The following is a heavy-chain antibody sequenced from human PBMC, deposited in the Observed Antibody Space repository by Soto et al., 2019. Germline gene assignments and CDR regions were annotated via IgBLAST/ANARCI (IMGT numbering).Heavy chain of an antibody. V-gene: IGHV4-34*01. J-gene: IGHJ6*02. CDR1: GGSFSGYY. Sequence: SETLSLTCAVYGGSFSGYYWSWIRQPPGKGLEWIGEINHSGSTNYNPSLKSRVTISVDTSKNQFSLKLSSVTAADTAVYYCARRIRTTSIGMDVWGQGTTVTVSS. D-gene: IGHD1-26*01. CDR2: INHSGST. CDR3: ARRIRTTSIGMDV.